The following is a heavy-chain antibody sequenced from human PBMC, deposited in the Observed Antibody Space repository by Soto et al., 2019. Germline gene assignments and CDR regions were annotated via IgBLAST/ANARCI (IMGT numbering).Heavy chain of an antibody. J-gene: IGHJ6*02. CDR1: GYTFTGYY. V-gene: IGHV1-2*02. CDR2: INPNSGGT. Sequence: SVKVDCNASGYTFTGYYMHWVRQAPGQGLEWMGWINPNSGGTNYAQKFQGRVTMTRDTSISTAYMELSRLRSDDTAVYYCARDTIFGVVIMRGMDVWGQGTTVTVSS. D-gene: IGHD3-3*01. CDR3: ARDTIFGVVIMRGMDV.